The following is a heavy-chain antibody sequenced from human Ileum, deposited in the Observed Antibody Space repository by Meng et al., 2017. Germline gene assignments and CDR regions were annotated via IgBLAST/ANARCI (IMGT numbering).Heavy chain of an antibody. D-gene: IGHD3-10*01. CDR1: GVSFSCYY. Sequence: GHLLRWGAGLLKPSDSLSPTRAVYGVSFSCYYCGWIRQPPGKGLEWIGDIDHSGSTNYNPSLKSRVTISVDTSKNQFSLNLNSVTAADTAVYYCARGGGPRAYYFDYWGQGALVTVSS. J-gene: IGHJ4*02. V-gene: IGHV4-34*01. CDR3: ARGGGPRAYYFDY. CDR2: IDHSGST.